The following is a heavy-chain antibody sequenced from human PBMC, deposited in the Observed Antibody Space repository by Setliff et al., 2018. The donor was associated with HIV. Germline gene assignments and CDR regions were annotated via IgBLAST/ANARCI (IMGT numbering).Heavy chain of an antibody. Sequence: PGGSLRLSCAVSGLSFGDYRMNWVRQAPGKGLEWVANINEDGSVRYYVDSVKGRFIISRDEAKNSVFLQMNSLRAEDTAMYYCARDWRHGYDLNFDYWGQGTLVTVSS. CDR1: GLSFGDYR. CDR2: INEDGSVR. V-gene: IGHV3-7*01. D-gene: IGHD5-12*01. J-gene: IGHJ4*02. CDR3: ARDWRHGYDLNFDY.